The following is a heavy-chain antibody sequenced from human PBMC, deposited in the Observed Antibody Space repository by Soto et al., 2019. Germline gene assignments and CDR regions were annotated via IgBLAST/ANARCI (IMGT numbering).Heavy chain of an antibody. J-gene: IGHJ5*02. Sequence: QVQMVQSANEVKRPGASVKVSCKASGYTFTTYGISWVRQAPGQGLEWMGWISAYYGDTKYAPKVQGRVTLTRDISTNTAYMELRSLRSDDTAMYFCVRDASSGYRGWWDPWGQGTLVTVSS. CDR3: VRDASSGYRGWWDP. CDR1: GYTFTTYG. V-gene: IGHV1-18*01. CDR2: ISAYYGDT. D-gene: IGHD5-12*01.